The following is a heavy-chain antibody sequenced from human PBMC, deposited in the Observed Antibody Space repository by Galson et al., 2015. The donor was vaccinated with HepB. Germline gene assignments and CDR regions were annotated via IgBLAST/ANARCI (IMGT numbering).Heavy chain of an antibody. J-gene: IGHJ4*02. CDR1: GYSFTSYW. Sequence: QSGAEVKKPGESLKISCKGSGYSFTSYWISRVRQMPGKGLEWMGRIDPSDSYTNYSPSFQGQVTISVDKSISTASLQWSSLKASDTAMYCCARYCSGGSCYSESWGQGTLVTVSS. CDR2: IDPSDSYT. V-gene: IGHV5-10-1*04. CDR3: ARYCSGGSCYSES. D-gene: IGHD2-15*01.